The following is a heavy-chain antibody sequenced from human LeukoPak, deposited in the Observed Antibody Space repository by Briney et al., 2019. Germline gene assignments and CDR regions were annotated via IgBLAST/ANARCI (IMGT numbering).Heavy chain of an antibody. Sequence: PSQTLSLTCSVSGYSISSGYYWCCIRQPPGEGLEWIGYIYHSGSTYYNPSLKSRVTISVDTSKNQFSLKLSSVTAADTAVYYCARGGYSYGWFDYWGQGTLVTVSS. V-gene: IGHV4-38-2*02. D-gene: IGHD5-18*01. J-gene: IGHJ4*02. CDR2: IYHSGST. CDR3: ARGGYSYGWFDY. CDR1: GYSISSGYY.